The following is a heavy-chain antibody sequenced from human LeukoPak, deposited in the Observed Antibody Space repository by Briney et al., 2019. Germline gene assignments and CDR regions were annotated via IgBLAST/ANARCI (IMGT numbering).Heavy chain of an antibody. D-gene: IGHD3/OR15-3a*01. Sequence: SETLSLTCTVSGGSISSYYWSWIRQPPGKGLEWIGYIYYSGSTNYNPSLKSRVTISVDTSKNQFSLKLSSVTAADTAVYYCASVDPLNGSYFDCWGQGTLVTVSS. V-gene: IGHV4-59*01. J-gene: IGHJ4*02. CDR2: IYYSGST. CDR3: ASVDPLNGSYFDC. CDR1: GGSISSYY.